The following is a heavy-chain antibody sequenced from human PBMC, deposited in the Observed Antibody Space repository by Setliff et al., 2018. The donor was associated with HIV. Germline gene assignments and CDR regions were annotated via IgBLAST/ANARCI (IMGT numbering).Heavy chain of an antibody. CDR2: ISNDGGRE. J-gene: IGHJ3*02. CDR1: GFTFTNYW. V-gene: IGHV3-7*03. CDR3: AKDYGDGHNWGAFDI. Sequence: QPRGSLRLSCAASGFTFTNYWMAWIRQAPGRGLEWAAIISNDGGREYYADSVQGRFTISRDNAKNLVYLEMNSLRPEDTALYFCAKDYGDGHNWGAFDIWGQGIMVTVSS. D-gene: IGHD1-1*01.